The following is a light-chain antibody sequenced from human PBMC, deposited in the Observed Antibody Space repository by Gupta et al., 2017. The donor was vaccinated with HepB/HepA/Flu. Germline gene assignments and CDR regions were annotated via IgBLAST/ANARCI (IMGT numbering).Light chain of an antibody. Sequence: QSALTQPRSVSGSPGQSVTISCTGTSSDIGGYNYVSWYQQHPGKAPNLMIYDVNKRPSGVPDRFSGSKSGNTASLTIFGLQADDEADYYCCSYAGSYKVFGTGTIVTVL. J-gene: IGLJ1*01. CDR2: DVN. CDR3: CSYAGSYKV. V-gene: IGLV2-11*01. CDR1: SSDIGGYNY.